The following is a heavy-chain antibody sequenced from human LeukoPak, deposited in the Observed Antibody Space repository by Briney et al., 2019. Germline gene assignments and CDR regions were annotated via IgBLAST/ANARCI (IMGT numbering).Heavy chain of an antibody. CDR3: ARDGFEYVVRSYNWFDP. D-gene: IGHD3-10*01. CDR1: GYTFTSYY. V-gene: IGHV1-46*01. Sequence: AASVKVSCKASGYTFTSYYMHWVRQAPGQGLEWMGIINTSGGSTSYAQKFQGRVTMTRDTSTSTVYMELSSLRSEDTAVYYCARDGFEYVVRSYNWFDPWGQGTLVTVSS. J-gene: IGHJ5*02. CDR2: INTSGGST.